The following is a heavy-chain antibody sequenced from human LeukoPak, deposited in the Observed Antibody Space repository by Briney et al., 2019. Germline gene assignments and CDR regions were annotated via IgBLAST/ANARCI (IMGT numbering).Heavy chain of an antibody. CDR2: IKQDGSEK. CDR3: ARDLIVGAPAFEH. D-gene: IGHD1-26*01. J-gene: IGHJ4*02. CDR1: GFTFSSYW. Sequence: PGGPLRLSCAASGFTFSSYWMSWVRQAPGKGLEWVGNIKQDGSEKFYVDSVKDRFTISRDNAKNSLYLQMNSLRAEDTAVYYCARDLIVGAPAFEHWGQGTLVTVSS. V-gene: IGHV3-7*03.